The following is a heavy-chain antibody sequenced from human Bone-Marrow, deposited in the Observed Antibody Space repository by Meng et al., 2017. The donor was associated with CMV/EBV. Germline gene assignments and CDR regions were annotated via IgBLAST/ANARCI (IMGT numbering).Heavy chain of an antibody. CDR3: ARGIRYRYGSNWVWVDP. J-gene: IGHJ5*02. V-gene: IGHV4-34*01. CDR1: GGSFSGYY. Sequence: SETLSLTCAVYGGSFSGYYWSWIRQPPGKGLEWIGEINHSGSTNYNPSLKSPVTISVDTSKNQFSLKLSSVTDADTAVYYWARGIRYRYGSNWVWVDPWGQGTMVTVSS. D-gene: IGHD3-10*01. CDR2: INHSGST.